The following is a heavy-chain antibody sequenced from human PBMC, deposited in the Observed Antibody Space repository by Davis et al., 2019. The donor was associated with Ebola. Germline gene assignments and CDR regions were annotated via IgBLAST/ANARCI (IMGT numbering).Heavy chain of an antibody. Sequence: GGSLRLSCAASGFTFSSYAMSWVRQAPGKGLEWVSAISGSASSTYYADSVKGRFTISRDNSKNTLFLQMNSLRAEDTAVYYCAKGGGTSSSDFRRTWGQGTLVTVSS. D-gene: IGHD6-6*01. J-gene: IGHJ5*02. CDR3: AKGGGTSSSDFRRT. CDR2: ISGSASST. V-gene: IGHV3-23*01. CDR1: GFTFSSYA.